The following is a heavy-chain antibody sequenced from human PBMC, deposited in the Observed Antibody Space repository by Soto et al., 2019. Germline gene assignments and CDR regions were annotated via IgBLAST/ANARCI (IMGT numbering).Heavy chain of an antibody. CDR2: INAGNGNT. V-gene: IGHV1-3*01. CDR3: ARGPSGWPKNNWFDP. D-gene: IGHD6-19*01. Sequence: ASVKVSCKASGYTFTSYAMHLVRQAPGQRLEWMGWINAGNGNTKYSQKFQGRVTITRDTSASTAYMELSSLRSEDTAVYYCARGPSGWPKNNWFDPWGQGTLVTVSS. J-gene: IGHJ5*02. CDR1: GYTFTSYA.